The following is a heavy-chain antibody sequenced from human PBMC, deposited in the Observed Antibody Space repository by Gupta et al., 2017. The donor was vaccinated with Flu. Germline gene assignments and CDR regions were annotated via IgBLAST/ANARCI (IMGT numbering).Heavy chain of an antibody. CDR2: VSYHGVT. CDR3: ARHHRGYCGSVSCTQDLLDF. D-gene: IGHD2-2*01. V-gene: IGHV4-39*01. CDR1: GASLGSTYY. Sequence: QLQLQESGPGLVKPSENLSLTCVVSGASLGSTYYWGWIRKSPGKGLEWIGTVSYHGVTYYNPSLSSRVPVSVDMSKNQFSLKLNSVTAADTAVYFCARHHRGYCGSVSCTQDLLDFWGQGTMVSVSS. J-gene: IGHJ3*01.